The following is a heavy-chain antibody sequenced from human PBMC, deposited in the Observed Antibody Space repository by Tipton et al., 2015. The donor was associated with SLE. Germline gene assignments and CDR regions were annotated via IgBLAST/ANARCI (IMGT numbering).Heavy chain of an antibody. CDR2: IYTSGST. D-gene: IGHD6-13*01. V-gene: IGHV4-4*07. CDR1: GGSISSYY. Sequence: LRLSCTVSGGSISSYYWSWIRQPAGKGLEWIGRIYTSGSTNYNPSLKSRVTISVDTSKNQFSLKLSSVTAADTAVYYCAREGSSCLFRHWGQGTLVTVSS. CDR3: AREGSSCLFRH. J-gene: IGHJ1*01.